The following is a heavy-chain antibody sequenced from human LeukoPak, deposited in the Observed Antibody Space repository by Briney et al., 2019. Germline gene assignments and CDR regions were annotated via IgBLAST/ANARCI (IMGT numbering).Heavy chain of an antibody. CDR3: ARVLQWSGAFDI. CDR1: GGSFSGYY. V-gene: IGHV4-34*01. CDR2: INHSGST. J-gene: IGHJ3*02. D-gene: IGHD3-3*01. Sequence: PSETLSLTCAVYGGSFSGYYWSWIRQPPGKGLERIGEINHSGSTNYNPSLKSRVTISVDTSKNQFSLKLSSVTAADTAVYYCARVLQWSGAFDIWGQGTMVTVSS.